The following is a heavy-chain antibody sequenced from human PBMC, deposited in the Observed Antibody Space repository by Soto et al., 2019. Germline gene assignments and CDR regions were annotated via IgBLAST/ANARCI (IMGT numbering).Heavy chain of an antibody. CDR2: LVPQFGTP. D-gene: IGHD5-18*01. J-gene: IGHJ4*02. Sequence: QVQLVQSGAEVKKPGSSVKVSCLASRGTFNRYAINWVRQAPGHGLEWLGALVPQFGTPNYAQKFQDRVTIVADESTNTTSMELRGLTSDDTAVYYCARQNRETPMVPFDVGGQGTRVTVSS. CDR1: RGTFNRYA. CDR3: ARQNRETPMVPFDV. V-gene: IGHV1-69*01.